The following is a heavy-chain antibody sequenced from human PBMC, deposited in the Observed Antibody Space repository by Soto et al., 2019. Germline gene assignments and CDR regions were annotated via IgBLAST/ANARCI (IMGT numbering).Heavy chain of an antibody. CDR1: GFTFSNYA. V-gene: IGHV3-30-3*01. Sequence: GGSLRLSCAASGFTFSNYAIHWGRQAPGKGLEWVAVISYDGSNKYYADSVKGRFTISRDNSKNTLYLQMNSLRAEDTAVYYCARDPLAVERPYWGQGTLVTVSS. J-gene: IGHJ4*02. D-gene: IGHD6-19*01. CDR3: ARDPLAVERPY. CDR2: ISYDGSNK.